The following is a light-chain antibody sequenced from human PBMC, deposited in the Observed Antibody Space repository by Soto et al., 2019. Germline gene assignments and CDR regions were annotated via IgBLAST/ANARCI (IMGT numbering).Light chain of an antibody. CDR3: GTWNSSLSAEV. V-gene: IGLV1-51*01. CDR2: DTN. Sequence: QSVLTQPPSVSAAPGQKVTISCSGSSSNIGNNYVSWYQQFPGTAPKLLICDTNQRPSGIPDRFSGSKSGTSATLAITGLQAGDEADYYCGTWNSSLSAEVFGGGTKVTVL. J-gene: IGLJ2*01. CDR1: SSNIGNNY.